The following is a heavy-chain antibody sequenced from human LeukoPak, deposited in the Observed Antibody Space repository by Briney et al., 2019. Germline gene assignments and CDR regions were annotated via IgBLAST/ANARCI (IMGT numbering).Heavy chain of an antibody. J-gene: IGHJ6*03. CDR2: IIPIFGTA. CDR1: GGTFSSYA. D-gene: IGHD3-3*01. Sequence: ASVKVSCKASGGTFSSYAISWVRQAPGQGLEWMGGIIPIFGTANYAQKFQGRVTITADKSTSTAYMELSSLRSEDTAVYYCARTYYDFWSGYSHYYYHYMDVWGKGTTVTVSS. CDR3: ARTYYDFWSGYSHYYYHYMDV. V-gene: IGHV1-69*06.